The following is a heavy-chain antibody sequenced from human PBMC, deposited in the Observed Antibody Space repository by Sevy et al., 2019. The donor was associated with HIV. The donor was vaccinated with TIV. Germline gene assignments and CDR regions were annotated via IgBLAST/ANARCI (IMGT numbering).Heavy chain of an antibody. CDR3: ARVPAPLSTVTTVFYFDY. D-gene: IGHD4-17*01. Sequence: SETLSLTCTVSGGSISSSSYYWGWIRQPPGKGLEWIGSIYYSGSTYYNPSLKSRVTISVDTSKNQFSLMLSSVTAADTAVYYCARVPAPLSTVTTVFYFDYWGQGTLVTVSS. CDR1: GGSISSSSYY. CDR2: IYYSGST. V-gene: IGHV4-39*01. J-gene: IGHJ4*02.